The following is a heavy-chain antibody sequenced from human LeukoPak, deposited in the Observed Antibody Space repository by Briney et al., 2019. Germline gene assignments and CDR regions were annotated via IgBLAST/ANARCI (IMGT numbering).Heavy chain of an antibody. CDR2: ISDSGVTT. J-gene: IGHJ4*02. V-gene: IGHV3-23*01. CDR3: AKPMNPNSWYVIDY. CDR1: GFTFSTWA. Sequence: GGSLRLSCAASGFTFSTWAMSWVRQAPGKGLKWVSAISDSGVTTYYADSVKGRFTISRDNSKNTLYLQMNSLRAEDSAVYYCAKPMNPNSWYVIDYWGQGTLVTVSS. D-gene: IGHD6-13*01.